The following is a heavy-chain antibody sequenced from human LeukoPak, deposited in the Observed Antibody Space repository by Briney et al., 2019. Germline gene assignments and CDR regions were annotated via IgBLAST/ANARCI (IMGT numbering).Heavy chain of an antibody. CDR3: ARARRGSTSSPFRSSIAALNYFAY. CDR2: INHSGST. CDR1: GGSFSGYY. J-gene: IGHJ4*02. Sequence: SETLSPTCAVYGGSFSGYYWSWIRQPPGKGLEWIGEINHSGSTNYNPSLKSRVTISVDTSKNQFSLKLSSVTAADTAVYYCARARRGSTSSPFRSSIAALNYFAYWGQGTLVTVSS. V-gene: IGHV4-34*01. D-gene: IGHD6-6*01.